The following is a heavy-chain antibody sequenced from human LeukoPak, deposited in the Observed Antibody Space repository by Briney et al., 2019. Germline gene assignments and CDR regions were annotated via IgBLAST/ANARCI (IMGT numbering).Heavy chain of an antibody. CDR2: IASDGSST. J-gene: IGHJ4*02. CDR3: ARGRPHGNDY. CDR1: EFTISRYW. V-gene: IGHV3-74*01. D-gene: IGHD4-23*01. Sequence: GGSLRLSCAASEFTISRYWMHWVRQAPGKGLVWVSRIASDGSSTTYADSVKGRFSISRDNAKNTLYLQMNSLRVEDTAVYYCARGRPHGNDYWGQGTLVTVSS.